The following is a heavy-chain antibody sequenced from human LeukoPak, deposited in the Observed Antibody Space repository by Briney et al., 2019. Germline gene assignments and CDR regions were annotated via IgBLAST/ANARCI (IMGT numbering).Heavy chain of an antibody. D-gene: IGHD2-2*01. V-gene: IGHV1-69*06. CDR3: ASRYCSSSTSCYAEDAFDI. CDR1: GGTFSSYA. Sequence: SVKVSCKASGGTFSSYAISWVRQAPGQGLEWMGGIIPIFGTANYAQKFQGRVTITADKSTSTAYMELSSLRSEDTAVYYCASRYCSSSTSCYAEDAFDIWGQGTMVTVSS. J-gene: IGHJ3*02. CDR2: IIPIFGTA.